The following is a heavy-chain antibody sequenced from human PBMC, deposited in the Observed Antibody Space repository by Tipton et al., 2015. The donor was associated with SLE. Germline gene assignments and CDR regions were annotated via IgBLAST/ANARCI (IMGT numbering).Heavy chain of an antibody. D-gene: IGHD2-8*02. V-gene: IGHV1-18*01. CDR2: ISAYDGKT. J-gene: IGHJ4*02. CDR1: GYPFSSYG. CDR3: ARVGYCTGGVCPPYFDY. Sequence: QVQLVQSGAEVKKPGASVKVSCKASGYPFSSYGLSWVRQAPGQGLEWMGWISAYDGKTNYGQKFKGRVTMTTDTSTRTAYMELRCLRSDDTAVYYCARVGYCTGGVCPPYFDYWGQGSRITVSS.